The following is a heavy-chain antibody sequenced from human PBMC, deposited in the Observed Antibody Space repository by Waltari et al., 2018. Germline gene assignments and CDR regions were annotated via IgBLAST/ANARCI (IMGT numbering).Heavy chain of an antibody. D-gene: IGHD6-6*01. J-gene: IGHJ6*02. CDR2: INSDGSST. V-gene: IGHV3-74*01. Sequence: EVQLVESGGGLVQPGGSLRLSCAASGFTFSSYWMHWVRQAPGKGLVWVSRINSDGSSTSYADSVKGRFTISRDNAKNTLYLQMNSLRAEDTAVYYCARSPGSSSPYYYYGMDVWGQGTTVTVSS. CDR1: GFTFSSYW. CDR3: ARSPGSSSPYYYYGMDV.